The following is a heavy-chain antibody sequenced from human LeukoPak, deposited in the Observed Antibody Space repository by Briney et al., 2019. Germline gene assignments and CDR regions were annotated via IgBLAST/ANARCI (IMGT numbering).Heavy chain of an antibody. D-gene: IGHD6-13*01. J-gene: IGHJ4*02. CDR3: ARSTIAAAGTGFDY. Sequence: ASVKVSCKASGYTFTGYYMHWVRQAPGQGLGGMGWINPNSGGTNYAQTFQGRVTMTRDTSISTAYMELSRLRSDDTAVYYCARSTIAAAGTGFDYWGQGTLVTVSS. CDR1: GYTFTGYY. CDR2: INPNSGGT. V-gene: IGHV1-2*02.